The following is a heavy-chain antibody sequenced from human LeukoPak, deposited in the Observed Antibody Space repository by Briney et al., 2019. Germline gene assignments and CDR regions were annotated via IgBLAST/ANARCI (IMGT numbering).Heavy chain of an antibody. CDR2: IYSSVTT. J-gene: IGHJ4*02. V-gene: IGHV4-61*02. CDR3: ARWRSAGLDY. CDR1: GDSISRGSYF. D-gene: IGHD6-19*01. Sequence: SETLSLTCSVSGDSISRGSYFSSWIRQPAGKGLEWIGRIYSSVTTDYSPFLKSRVTMSVDTSKNQFSLKLTSVTAADTAIYYCARWRSAGLDYWGQGNQVTVSS.